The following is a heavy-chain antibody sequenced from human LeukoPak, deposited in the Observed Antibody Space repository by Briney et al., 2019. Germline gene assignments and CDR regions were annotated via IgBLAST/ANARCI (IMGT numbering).Heavy chain of an antibody. Sequence: QPGGSLRLSCAASGFIVGGYWMHWVRQGPGMGLVWVSRINSDGSSISYADSVKGRFSISRDNAKNTLYLQMNSLRAEDTAVYYCTRGASGYGNFDYWGQGTLVTVSS. CDR1: GFIVGGYW. CDR2: INSDGSSI. V-gene: IGHV3-74*01. CDR3: TRGASGYGNFDY. J-gene: IGHJ4*02. D-gene: IGHD5-12*01.